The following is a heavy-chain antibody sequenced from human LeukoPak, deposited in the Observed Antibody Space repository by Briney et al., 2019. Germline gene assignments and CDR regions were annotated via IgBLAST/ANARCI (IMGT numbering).Heavy chain of an antibody. D-gene: IGHD6-13*01. CDR2: ISGSGGST. CDR1: GLTFSSYA. CDR3: AKLGSSWYGDDY. Sequence: GGSLRLSCAASGLTFSSYAMSWVRQAPGKGLEWVSAISGSGGSTYYADSVKGRFAISRDNSKNTLYLQMNSLRAEDTAVYYCAKLGSSWYGDDYWGQGTLVTVSS. J-gene: IGHJ4*02. V-gene: IGHV3-23*01.